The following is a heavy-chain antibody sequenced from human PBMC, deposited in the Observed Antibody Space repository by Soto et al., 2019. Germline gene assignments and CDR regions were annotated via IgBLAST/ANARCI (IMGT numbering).Heavy chain of an antibody. V-gene: IGHV4-34*01. D-gene: IGHD6-13*01. CDR2: IHHSGST. CDR1: GESFNGYY. CDR3: ARGKRGSSWYRGEEKYYYYGMDV. Sequence: SETLSLTCTAYGESFNGYYWSWIRQPPGKGLEWIGEIHHSGSTNYSPSLKSRVTFSIDTSKRQFSLKVRSVTAADTAVYYCARGKRGSSWYRGEEKYYYYGMDVWGQGTPVTVSS. J-gene: IGHJ6*02.